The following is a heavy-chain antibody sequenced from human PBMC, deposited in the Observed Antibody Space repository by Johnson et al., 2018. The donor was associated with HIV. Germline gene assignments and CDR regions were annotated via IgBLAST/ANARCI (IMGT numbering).Heavy chain of an antibody. CDR2: IKPDGSEK. CDR1: GFTFSSYG. Sequence: MQLVESGGGVVQPGRSLRLSCAASGFTFSSYGMAWVRQAPGKGLEWVANIKPDGSEKSYLDSLKGRVTISRDNAKKLMYLQMNSLRAGDTALYYCARVMYGGSSKSAAFDIWGQGTMVTVSS. V-gene: IGHV3-7*01. CDR3: ARVMYGGSSKSAAFDI. J-gene: IGHJ3*02. D-gene: IGHD1-26*01.